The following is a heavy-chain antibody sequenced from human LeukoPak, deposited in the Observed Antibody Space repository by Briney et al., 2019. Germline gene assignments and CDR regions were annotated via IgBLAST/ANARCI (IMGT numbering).Heavy chain of an antibody. J-gene: IGHJ4*02. CDR1: GFTFSSHA. CDR2: ISISSSSV. V-gene: IGHV3-48*01. D-gene: IGHD3-22*01. Sequence: PGGSLRLSCAASGFTFSSHAMNWVRQAPGKGLEWVSYISISSSSVYYADSVKGRFTISRDNSKNTLYLQMNSLRAEDTAVYYCAKHGWIVVIDGYFDYWGQGTLVTVSS. CDR3: AKHGWIVVIDGYFDY.